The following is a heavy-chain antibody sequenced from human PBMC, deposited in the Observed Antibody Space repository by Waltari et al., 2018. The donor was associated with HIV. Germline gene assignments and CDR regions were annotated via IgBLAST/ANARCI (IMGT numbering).Heavy chain of an antibody. J-gene: IGHJ4*02. CDR3: AKDLSPVWGSYRFAPFDC. CDR1: GFTFANYA. V-gene: IGHV3-23*01. D-gene: IGHD3-16*02. CDR2: SSGNGGAT. Sequence: VRLSESGGGLVKPGESLRLSCAGSGFTFANYALTWVRQAPGKGPEWVSRSSGNGGATHYADSVKGRFSISRDNSKNILFLLMNSLRVEDTAVYSCAKDLSPVWGSYRFAPFDCWGEGTLVTVSS.